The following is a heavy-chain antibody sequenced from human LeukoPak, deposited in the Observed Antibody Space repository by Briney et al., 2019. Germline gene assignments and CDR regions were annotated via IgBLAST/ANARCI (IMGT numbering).Heavy chain of an antibody. CDR1: GGTFSSYA. V-gene: IGHV1-18*01. CDR3: ARGNFGYYDSSAFDY. D-gene: IGHD3-22*01. Sequence: ASVKVSCKASGGTFSSYAISWVRQAPGQGLEWMGWISAYNGNTNYAQKLQGRVTMTTDTSTSTAYMELRSLRSDDTAVYYCARGNFGYYDSSAFDYWGQGTLVTVSS. CDR2: ISAYNGNT. J-gene: IGHJ4*02.